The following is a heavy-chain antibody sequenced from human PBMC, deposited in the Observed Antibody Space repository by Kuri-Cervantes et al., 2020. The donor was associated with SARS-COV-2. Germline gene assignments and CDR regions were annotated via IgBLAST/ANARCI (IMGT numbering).Heavy chain of an antibody. CDR2: INPNSGGT. Sequence: ASVKVSCKASGGTFSSYAISWVRQAPGQGLEWMGWINPNSGGTNYAQYFQGRITRTRNTSISTAYTELSRLRYADTAVYYFASLYSSGWYPTSYYYYMDVWGKGTTVTVSS. J-gene: IGHJ6*03. CDR1: GGTFSSYA. CDR3: ASLYSSGWYPTSYYYYMDV. D-gene: IGHD6-19*01. V-gene: IGHV1-2*02.